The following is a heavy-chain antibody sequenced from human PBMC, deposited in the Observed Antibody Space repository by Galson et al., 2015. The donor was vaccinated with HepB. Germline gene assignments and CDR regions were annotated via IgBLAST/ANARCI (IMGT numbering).Heavy chain of an antibody. V-gene: IGHV1-18*01. CDR2: ISGYNGNT. Sequence: SVKVSCKASTNIFSNFGISWVRQAPGQGLEWMGWISGYNGNTNYARNLQGRVTMTTDTSTRTTYLELRSLTSDDTAVYYCARARYSYSAPEYWGQGTLVTVSS. D-gene: IGHD1-26*01. CDR1: TNIFSNFG. J-gene: IGHJ4*01. CDR3: ARARYSYSAPEY.